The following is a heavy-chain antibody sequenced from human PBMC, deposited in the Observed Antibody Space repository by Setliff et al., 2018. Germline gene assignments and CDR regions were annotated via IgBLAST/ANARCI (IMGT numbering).Heavy chain of an antibody. V-gene: IGHV4-34*01. CDR1: GGSFSGYY. D-gene: IGHD3-3*01. CDR2: INHSGST. CDR3: AREVNDNFWSGYLYYYGMDV. Sequence: PSETLSLTCAVYGGSFSGYYWSWIRQPPGKGLEWIGEINHSGSTNYNPSLKSRVTISVDTSKNQFSLKLSSVTAEDTAVYYCAREVNDNFWSGYLYYYGMDVWGQGTTVTVSS. J-gene: IGHJ6*02.